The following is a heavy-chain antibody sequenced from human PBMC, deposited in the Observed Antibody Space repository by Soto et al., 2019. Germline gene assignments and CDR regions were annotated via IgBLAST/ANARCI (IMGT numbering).Heavy chain of an antibody. CDR1: RYTFTSHG. CDR2: ISTYNGKT. CDR3: ARLLTEGATFREDAFDI. J-gene: IGHJ3*02. V-gene: IGHV1-18*01. D-gene: IGHD1-26*01. Sequence: QVELMQSGGEVKRPGASVKVSCESSRYTFTSHGISWVRQAPGQGLEWMGWISTYNGKTDSAQKFQGRVTMTADTRTNTAYMELRSLRSDDTAVYYCARLLTEGATFREDAFDIWGQGTKVTVSS.